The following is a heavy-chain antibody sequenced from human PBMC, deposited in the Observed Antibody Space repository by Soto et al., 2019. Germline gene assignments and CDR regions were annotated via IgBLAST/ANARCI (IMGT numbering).Heavy chain of an antibody. D-gene: IGHD7-27*01. J-gene: IGHJ6*02. CDR3: AREWGLLPYYVMNV. CDR2: ISYTGRT. Sequence: SETLSLTCIVSGDSVTRGSYYWTWLRQPPGKGLEWIGYISYTGRTKYNPSLQSRVTISVDTSKNDFSLNLSSVTAADTAVYFCAREWGLLPYYVMNVWGHGTAVTVSS. V-gene: IGHV4-61*03. CDR1: GDSVTRGSYY.